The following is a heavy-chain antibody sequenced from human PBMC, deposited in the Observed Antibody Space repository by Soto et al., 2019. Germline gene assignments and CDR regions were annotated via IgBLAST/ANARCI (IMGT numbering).Heavy chain of an antibody. CDR3: ARGHRRFGSSTSGEY. V-gene: IGHV1-2*02. J-gene: IGHJ4*02. D-gene: IGHD2-2*01. Sequence: ASVKVSCKASGYTFTGYYMHWVRQAPGQGLEWMGWINPNSGDTNYAQKFQGRVTMTRNTSISTAYMELSSLRSEDTAVYYCARGHRRFGSSTSGEYWGQGTLVPVSS. CDR2: INPNSGDT. CDR1: GYTFTGYY.